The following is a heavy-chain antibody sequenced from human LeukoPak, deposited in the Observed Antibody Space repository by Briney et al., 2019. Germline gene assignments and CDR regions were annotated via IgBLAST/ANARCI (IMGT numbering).Heavy chain of an antibody. D-gene: IGHD3-10*01. J-gene: IGHJ4*02. CDR3: ARAYYGAGNTYYFDY. Sequence: PSETLSLTCTVSGGSISTYYWTWIRQPPGKGLEWIGYIYYSGSTNYNPSLKSRVTISVDTSKNQFSLKLSSVTAADTAVYYCARAYYGAGNTYYFDYWGQGTLVTVSS. CDR1: GGSISTYY. V-gene: IGHV4-59*01. CDR2: IYYSGST.